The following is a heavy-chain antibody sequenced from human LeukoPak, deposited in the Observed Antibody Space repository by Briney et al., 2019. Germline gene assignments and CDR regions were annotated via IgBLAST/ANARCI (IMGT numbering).Heavy chain of an antibody. CDR3: ATGLGYCSSTSCLSDNDY. V-gene: IGHV5-51*01. Sequence: PGEYLKISCKGSGYSFTSYWIGWVRQMPGKGLEWMGIIYPGDSDTRYSPSFQGQVTISADKSISTAYLQWSSLKASDTAMYYCATGLGYCSSTSCLSDNDYWGQGTLVTVSS. CDR1: GYSFTSYW. D-gene: IGHD2-2*01. CDR2: IYPGDSDT. J-gene: IGHJ4*02.